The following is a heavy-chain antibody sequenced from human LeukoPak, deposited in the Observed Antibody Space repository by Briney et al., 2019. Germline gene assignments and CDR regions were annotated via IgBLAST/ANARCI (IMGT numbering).Heavy chain of an antibody. CDR2: INHSGST. V-gene: IGHV4-34*01. CDR3: ARGRDGSGNADY. D-gene: IGHD3-10*01. J-gene: IGHJ4*02. CDR1: GGSFSCYY. Sequence: PSETLSLTCAVYGGSFSCYYWSWIRQPPGKGLEWIGDINHSGSTNYNPSRKSRVTISVDTTKNQFSRKLSSVTAADTAVYYCARGRDGSGNADYWGQGTLVTVSS.